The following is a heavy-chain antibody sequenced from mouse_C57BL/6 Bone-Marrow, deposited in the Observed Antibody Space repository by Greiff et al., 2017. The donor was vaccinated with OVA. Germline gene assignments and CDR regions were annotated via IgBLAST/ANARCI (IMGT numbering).Heavy chain of an antibody. V-gene: IGHV5-9-1*02. CDR3: TRDYYDYDYFDY. Sequence: EVQRVESGAGLVKPGGSLKLSCAASGFTFSSYAMSWVRQTPEKRLEWVAYISSGGDYIYYADTVKGRFTISRDNARNTLYLQMSSLKSEDTAMYYCTRDYYDYDYFDYWGQGTTLTVSS. D-gene: IGHD2-4*01. J-gene: IGHJ2*01. CDR1: GFTFSSYA. CDR2: ISSGGDYI.